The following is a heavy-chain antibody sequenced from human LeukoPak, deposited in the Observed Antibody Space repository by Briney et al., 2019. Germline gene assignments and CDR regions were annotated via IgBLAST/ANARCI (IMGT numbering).Heavy chain of an antibody. J-gene: IGHJ5*02. D-gene: IGHD3-9*01. CDR3: ARVNLGTAIFEPNWFDP. V-gene: IGHV6-1*01. CDR1: GDSVSSKSAA. Sequence: SQTLSLTCAISGDSVSSKSAAWNWIRQSPSRGLEWLGRTYYTSKSKWYSDYAVSVKSRITINPDTSKNQFSLQLSSVTPEDTAIYYCARVNLGTAIFEPNWFDPWGQGTLVTVSS. CDR2: TYYTSKSKWYS.